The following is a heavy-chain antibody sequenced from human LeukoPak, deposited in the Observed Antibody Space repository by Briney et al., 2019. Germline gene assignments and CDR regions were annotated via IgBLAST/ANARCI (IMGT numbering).Heavy chain of an antibody. D-gene: IGHD3-22*01. CDR2: IWHDGNNK. CDR3: AKDSGDRRGYYPGY. CDR1: GFAFSTQG. J-gene: IGHJ4*02. V-gene: IGHV3-33*06. Sequence: PGRSLRLSCATSGFAFSTQGMHWVRQAPGKGLEWVAAIWHDGNNKYYVDSVKGRFTISRDNSKNTVYLQMNSLRVEDTAVYYWAKDSGDRRGYYPGYWGQGTLVTVSS.